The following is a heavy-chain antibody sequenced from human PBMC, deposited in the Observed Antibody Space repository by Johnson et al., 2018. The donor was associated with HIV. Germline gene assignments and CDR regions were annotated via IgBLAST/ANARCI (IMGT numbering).Heavy chain of an antibody. CDR3: AREGPMVRSGAFDI. D-gene: IGHD3-10*01. V-gene: IGHV3-66*02. CDR1: GFTVSSNY. J-gene: IGHJ3*02. CDR2: IYSGGTT. Sequence: VQLVESGGGLVQPGGSLRLSCAASGFTVSSNYMSWVRQAPGKGLEWVSVIYSGGTTYYADSVKGRFTISRDNSKNTLYLQMNSLRAEDTALYYCAREGPMVRSGAFDIWGQGTMVTVSS.